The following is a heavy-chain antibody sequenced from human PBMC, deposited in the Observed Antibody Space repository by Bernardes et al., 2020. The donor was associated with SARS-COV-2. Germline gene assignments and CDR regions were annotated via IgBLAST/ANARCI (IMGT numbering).Heavy chain of an antibody. CDR1: GVTLSDYG. J-gene: IGHJ2*01. Sequence: GGSLRLSCATSGVTLSDYGMTWVRQAPGKGLEWVSSISNSGSLTYYTASVKGRFTISRDNSKNTLYLQMNSLRADDTAVYYCARIRVSGNWYFGLWGRVTPVTVAS. CDR3: ARIRVSGNWYFGL. D-gene: IGHD6-13*01. CDR2: ISNSGSLT. V-gene: IGHV3-23*01.